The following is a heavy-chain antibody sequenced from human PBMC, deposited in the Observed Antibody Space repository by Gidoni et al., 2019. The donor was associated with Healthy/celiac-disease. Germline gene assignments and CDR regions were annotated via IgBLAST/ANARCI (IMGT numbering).Heavy chain of an antibody. J-gene: IGHJ4*02. Sequence: QVQLVESGGGVVQPGRSLRLSCAASGFTFSSYGMHWVRQAPGKGLECVAVISYDGSNKYYADSVKGRFTISRDNSKNTLYLQMNSLRAEDTAVYYCAKGVLRPVMSLDYWGQGTLVTVSS. V-gene: IGHV3-30*18. D-gene: IGHD3-16*01. CDR1: GFTFSSYG. CDR2: ISYDGSNK. CDR3: AKGVLRPVMSLDY.